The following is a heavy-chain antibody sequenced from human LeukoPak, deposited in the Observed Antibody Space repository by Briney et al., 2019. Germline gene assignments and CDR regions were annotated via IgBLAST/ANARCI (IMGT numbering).Heavy chain of an antibody. D-gene: IGHD3-22*01. J-gene: IGHJ4*02. CDR1: GGSFSGYY. CDR3: ARRHGDYYDSSGYGGNYFDY. CDR2: INHSGST. Sequence: SETLSLTCAAYGGSFSGYYWSWIRQPPGKGLEWIGEINHSGSTNYNPSLKSRVTISVDTSKNQFSLKLSSVTAADTAVYYCARRHGDYYDSSGYGGNYFDYWGQGTLVTVSS. V-gene: IGHV4-34*01.